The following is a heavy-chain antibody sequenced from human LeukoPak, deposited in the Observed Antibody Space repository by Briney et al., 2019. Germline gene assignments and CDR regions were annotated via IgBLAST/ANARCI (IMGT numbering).Heavy chain of an antibody. D-gene: IGHD6-19*01. CDR1: GGSISSGGYS. Sequence: SETLSLTCAVSGGSISSGGYSWSWIRQPPGKGLEWIGYIYHSGSTYYNPSLKSRVTISVDRSRNQFSLKLSSVTAADTAVYYCARGYSSGWGGFDYWGQGTLVTVS. J-gene: IGHJ4*02. CDR3: ARGYSSGWGGFDY. CDR2: IYHSGST. V-gene: IGHV4-30-2*01.